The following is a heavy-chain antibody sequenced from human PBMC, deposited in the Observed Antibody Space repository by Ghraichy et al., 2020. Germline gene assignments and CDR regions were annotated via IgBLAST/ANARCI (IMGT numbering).Heavy chain of an antibody. Sequence: ASVKVSCKASGYTFTSYAMHWVRQAPGQRLEWMGWINAGNGNTKYSQKFQGRVTITRDTSASTAYMELSSLRSEDTAVYYCARVLSGSYSFDYWGQGTLVTVSS. CDR2: INAGNGNT. J-gene: IGHJ4*02. CDR3: ARVLSGSYSFDY. CDR1: GYTFTSYA. D-gene: IGHD1-26*01. V-gene: IGHV1-3*01.